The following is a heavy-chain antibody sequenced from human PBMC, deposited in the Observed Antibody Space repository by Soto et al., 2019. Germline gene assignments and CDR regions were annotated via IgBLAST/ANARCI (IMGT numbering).Heavy chain of an antibody. V-gene: IGHV1-3*01. D-gene: IGHD5-18*01. CDR3: ARSLMNTAMVTFYYFDY. CDR1: GYTFTTYA. Sequence: ASVKVSCKACGYTFTTYAMHWVRQAPGQRLEWMGWINAANGNTKYSQKFQGRVTITRDTSASTAYMELSSLRSEDTAVYYCARSLMNTAMVTFYYFDYWGQGTLVTVSS. J-gene: IGHJ4*01. CDR2: INAANGNT.